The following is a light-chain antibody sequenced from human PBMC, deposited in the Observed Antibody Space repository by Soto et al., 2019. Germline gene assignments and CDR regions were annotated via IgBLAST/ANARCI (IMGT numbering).Light chain of an antibody. V-gene: IGKV1-33*01. CDR2: DAS. Sequence: DIQMTQSPSSLSASVGDRVTIACQASQDITAYLNWYQQKPGQAPKLLIFDASNLETGVSSRFSGSGSGTDFTFTISSLQPDDIATYYCLQYDVLPYTFGPGTKVDIK. CDR1: QDITAY. CDR3: LQYDVLPYT. J-gene: IGKJ2*01.